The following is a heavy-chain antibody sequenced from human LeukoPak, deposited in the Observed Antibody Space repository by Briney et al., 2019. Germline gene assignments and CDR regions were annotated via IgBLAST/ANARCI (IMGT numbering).Heavy chain of an antibody. CDR3: ARALPYYDILTGYPNAFDI. J-gene: IGHJ3*02. D-gene: IGHD3-9*01. CDR1: GVSFSGYY. V-gene: IGHV4-34*01. CDR2: ISHSGST. Sequence: SETLCLTCAVYGVSFSGYYWSWIRQPPGKGLEWIGEISHSGSTNYNPSPKSRVTILVDTYTNQISLKLSSVTAADTAVYYCARALPYYDILTGYPNAFDIWGQGTMVTVSS.